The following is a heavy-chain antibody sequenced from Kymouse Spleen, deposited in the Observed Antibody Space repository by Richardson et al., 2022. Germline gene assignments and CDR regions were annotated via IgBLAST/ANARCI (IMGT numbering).Heavy chain of an antibody. CDR1: GFTFSSYG. D-gene: IGHD6-13*01. Sequence: QVQLVESGGGVVQPGRSLRLSCAASGFTFSSYGMHWVRQAPGKGLEWVAVIWYDGSNKYYADSVKGRFTISRDNSKNTLYLQMNSLRAEDTAVYYCARGGYSSSWSLFDYWGQGTLVTVSS. CDR3: ARGGYSSSWSLFDY. CDR2: IWYDGSNK. V-gene: IGHV3-33*01. J-gene: IGHJ4*02.